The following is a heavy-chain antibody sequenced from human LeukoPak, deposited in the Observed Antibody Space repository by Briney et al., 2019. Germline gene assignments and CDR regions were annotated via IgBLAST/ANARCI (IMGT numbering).Heavy chain of an antibody. CDR3: AGDGIYYDFWSGYHNWFDP. Sequence: SVKVSCKASGGTFSSYTISWVRQAPGQGLEWMGRIIPILGIANYAQKFQGRVTITADKSTSTAYMELSSLRSEDTAVYYCAGDGIYYDFWSGYHNWFDPWGQGTLVTVSS. CDR2: IIPILGIA. V-gene: IGHV1-69*04. D-gene: IGHD3-3*01. CDR1: GGTFSSYT. J-gene: IGHJ5*02.